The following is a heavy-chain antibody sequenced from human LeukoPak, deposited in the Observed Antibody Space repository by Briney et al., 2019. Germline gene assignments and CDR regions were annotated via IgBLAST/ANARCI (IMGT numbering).Heavy chain of an antibody. Sequence: GGSLRLSCAASGFTFSSYDMYWVRQAPGKGLECVASISRHSGASTYYAASVKGRFTISRDNSRSTLYLQMNSLRAEDTAVYYCARGTGSNYTLGYWGQGTLVTVSS. CDR1: GFTFSSYD. J-gene: IGHJ4*02. CDR3: ARGTGSNYTLGY. V-gene: IGHV3-23*01. CDR2: ISRHSGAST. D-gene: IGHD4-11*01.